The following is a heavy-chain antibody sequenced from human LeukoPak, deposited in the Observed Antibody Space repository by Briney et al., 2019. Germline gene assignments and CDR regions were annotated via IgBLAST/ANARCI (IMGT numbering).Heavy chain of an antibody. J-gene: IGHJ3*02. CDR2: IIPILGIA. Sequence: SVKVSCKASGGSFSNYAFSWVRQAPGQGLEWMGRIIPILGIANYAQKFQGRVTITADKSTSTAYMELSSLRSEDTAVYYCARKRYNWNDDAFDIWGQGTMVTVSS. CDR1: GGSFSNYA. CDR3: ARKRYNWNDDAFDI. D-gene: IGHD1-1*01. V-gene: IGHV1-69*04.